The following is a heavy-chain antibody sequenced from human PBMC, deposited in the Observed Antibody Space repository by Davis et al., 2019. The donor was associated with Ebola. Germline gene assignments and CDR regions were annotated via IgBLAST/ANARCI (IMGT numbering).Heavy chain of an antibody. D-gene: IGHD3-22*01. CDR2: IKEDGSEK. Sequence: PGGSLRLSCAASGFTFSSYWMSWVRQAPGKGLEWVANIKEDGSEKYYVDSVKGRFTISRDNAKNSLYLQMNSLRAEDTAVYYCARKDYYDSSGYYHAFDIWGQGTMVTVSS. J-gene: IGHJ3*02. CDR1: GFTFSSYW. CDR3: ARKDYYDSSGYYHAFDI. V-gene: IGHV3-7*01.